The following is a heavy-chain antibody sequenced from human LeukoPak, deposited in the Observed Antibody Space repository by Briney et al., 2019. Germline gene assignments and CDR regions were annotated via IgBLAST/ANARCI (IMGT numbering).Heavy chain of an antibody. D-gene: IGHD3-16*02. CDR1: GFTFSSYW. J-gene: IGHJ3*02. CDR3: AKELPLDCYVWGNYRYGAFDI. Sequence: GGSLRLSCAASGFTFSSYWMHWVRQAPGKGLVWVSRINSDGSSTSYADSAKGRFTISRDNAKNTLYLQMNSLRAEDTAVYYCAKELPLDCYVWGNYRYGAFDIWGQGTMVTVSS. CDR2: INSDGSST. V-gene: IGHV3-74*01.